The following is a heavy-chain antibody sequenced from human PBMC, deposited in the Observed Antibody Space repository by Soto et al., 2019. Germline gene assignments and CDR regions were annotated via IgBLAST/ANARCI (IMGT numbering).Heavy chain of an antibody. Sequence: SGPTLVNPTQTLTLTCTFSGFSLTTSGVGVGWIRQAPGKALEWLALIYWDDDRRYSPSLKIRLAITKDTSKNQVVLTMTNMDPVDTATYYCAHRPLESIAAAGFDFWGQGILVTSPQ. J-gene: IGHJ4*02. CDR2: IYWDDDR. CDR3: AHRPLESIAAAGFDF. CDR1: GFSLTTSGVG. V-gene: IGHV2-5*02. D-gene: IGHD6-13*01.